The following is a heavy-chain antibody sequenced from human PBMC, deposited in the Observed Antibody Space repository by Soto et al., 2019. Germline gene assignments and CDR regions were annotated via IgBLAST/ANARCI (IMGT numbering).Heavy chain of an antibody. CDR1: GGSFSGYY. D-gene: IGHD3-10*01. J-gene: IGHJ6*02. CDR3: ARAMVRGVQKPLNHGMVV. V-gene: IGHV4-34*01. CDR2: INHSGST. Sequence: PSETLSLTCAVYGGSFSGYYWSWIRQPPGKGLEWIGEINHSGSTNYNPSLKSRVTISVDTSKNQFSLKLSSVTAADTAVYYCARAMVRGVQKPLNHGMVVWGQGTTVTVSS.